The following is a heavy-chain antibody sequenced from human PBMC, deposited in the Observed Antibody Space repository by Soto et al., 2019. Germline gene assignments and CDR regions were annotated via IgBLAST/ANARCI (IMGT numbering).Heavy chain of an antibody. CDR1: GYTFTAFA. D-gene: IGHD4-4*01. V-gene: IGHV1-3*01. CDR3: ARERTTVSKFDY. Sequence: ASVKVSCKASGYTFTAFAMHWARLAPGRGLEWMGWINAGTGVAQYSQTFQGRVTFTRDTSANTAYMELSSLRSEDTAVYYCARERTTVSKFDYRGQGTLVTVSS. J-gene: IGHJ4*02. CDR2: INAGTGVA.